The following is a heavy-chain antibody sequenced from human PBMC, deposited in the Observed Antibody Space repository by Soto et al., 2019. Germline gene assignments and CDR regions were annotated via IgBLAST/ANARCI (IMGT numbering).Heavy chain of an antibody. D-gene: IGHD6-6*01. V-gene: IGHV3-23*01. CDR2: ISGSGGST. Sequence: EVQLLESGGGLVQPGGSLRLSCAASGFTFSSYAMSWVRQAPGKGLEWVSAISGSGGSTYYADSVKRRFTISRDNSKNTLYLQMNSLRAEDTAVYYCAKGAMWQLASGSGYFDYWGQGTLVTVSS. CDR3: AKGAMWQLASGSGYFDY. J-gene: IGHJ4*02. CDR1: GFTFSSYA.